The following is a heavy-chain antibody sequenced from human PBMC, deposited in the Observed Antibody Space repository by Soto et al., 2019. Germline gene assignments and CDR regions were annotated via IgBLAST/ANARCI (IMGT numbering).Heavy chain of an antibody. CDR1: GYTFTSYG. Sequence: GXSVKVSCNASGYTFTSYGISLVRHAPGQGLEWMGWISAYNGNTNYAQKLQGRVTMTTDTSTSTAYMELRSLRSDDTAVYYCARTARYNWNYNYYYYGMDVWGQGTTVTVSS. CDR2: ISAYNGNT. V-gene: IGHV1-18*01. J-gene: IGHJ6*02. D-gene: IGHD1-7*01. CDR3: ARTARYNWNYNYYYYGMDV.